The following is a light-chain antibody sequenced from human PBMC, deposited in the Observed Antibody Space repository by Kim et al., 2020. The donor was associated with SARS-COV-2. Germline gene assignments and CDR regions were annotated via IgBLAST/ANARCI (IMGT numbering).Light chain of an antibody. Sequence: PGDRAILSCRCSQSFCSSYLAWYPHTPGRSPRLLIHGASSRATGVPDRFRGGGSETDFTLTIARLEPEDFAVYYCQQYGRSPTTFGQGTRLEIK. CDR1: QSFCSSY. V-gene: IGKV3-20*01. CDR3: QQYGRSPTT. CDR2: GAS. J-gene: IGKJ5*01.